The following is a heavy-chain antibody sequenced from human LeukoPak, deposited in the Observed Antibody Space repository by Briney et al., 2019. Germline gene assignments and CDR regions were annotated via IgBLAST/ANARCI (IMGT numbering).Heavy chain of an antibody. D-gene: IGHD1-26*01. V-gene: IGHV1-46*01. Sequence: ASVKVSCKASGYTFTSYGISWVRQAPGQGLEWMGIINPSGGSTSYAQKFQGRVTMTRDTSTSTVYMELSSLRSEDTAVYYCARDPAVYSGSYSGDAFDIWGQGTMVTVSS. CDR1: GYTFTSYG. CDR2: INPSGGST. J-gene: IGHJ3*02. CDR3: ARDPAVYSGSYSGDAFDI.